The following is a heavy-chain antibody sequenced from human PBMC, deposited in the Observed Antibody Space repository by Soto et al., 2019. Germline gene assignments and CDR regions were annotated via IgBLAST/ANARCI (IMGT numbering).Heavy chain of an antibody. Sequence: QVQLVESGGGVVQPRRSLRLSCAASGFTFSTYGMHWVRQGPGRGLQCVAVISYDGNNKYYADSVKGRFTISRDNSKNTLYLQMNCLGTEDTAVYYCAKTDRKLPLWFTIGDVWGQGTTVTVSS. CDR1: GFTFSTYG. V-gene: IGHV3-30*18. CDR3: AKTDRKLPLWFTIGDV. CDR2: ISYDGNNK. D-gene: IGHD3-10*01. J-gene: IGHJ6*02.